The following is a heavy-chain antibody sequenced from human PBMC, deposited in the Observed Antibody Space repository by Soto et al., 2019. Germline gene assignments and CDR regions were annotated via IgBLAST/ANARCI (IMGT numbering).Heavy chain of an antibody. Sequence: GGSLRLSCTASGFTFANYAMHWVRQAPGKGLEWVSRVSAGGDNTDYADAVKGRFTISRDNSKNTLFLHMTSLRAEDTALYYCEKVRLRPYYFDFWGPGTMVTVSS. CDR3: EKVRLRPYYFDF. V-gene: IGHV3-23*01. CDR1: GFTFANYA. J-gene: IGHJ4*02. CDR2: VSAGGDNT. D-gene: IGHD4-17*01.